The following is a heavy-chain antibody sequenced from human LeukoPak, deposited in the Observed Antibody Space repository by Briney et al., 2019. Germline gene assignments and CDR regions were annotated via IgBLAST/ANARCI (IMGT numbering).Heavy chain of an antibody. CDR1: GGSISRGSYY. CDR3: ARLYYRSVRYFDY. CDR2: IYTSGST. V-gene: IGHV4-61*02. Sequence: SETLSLTCTVSGGSISRGSYYWNWIRQPAGKGLEWIGRIYTSGSTNYNPSLKSRVTISVDTSKNQFSLKLSSVTAADTAVYYCARLYYRSVRYFDYWGQGTLVTVSS. J-gene: IGHJ4*02. D-gene: IGHD3-10*01.